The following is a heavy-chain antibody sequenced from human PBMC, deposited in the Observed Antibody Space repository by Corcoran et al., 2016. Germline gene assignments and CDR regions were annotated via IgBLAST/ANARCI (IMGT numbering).Heavy chain of an antibody. CDR1: GYTFTSYY. CDR2: INPSGGST. V-gene: IGHV1-46*01. CDR3: ETGPLSEYCSSTSCMNWYFDL. Sequence: QVQLVQSGAEVKKPGASVKVSCKASGYTFTSYYMHWVRQTPGQGLEWMGIINPSGGSTSYAQKFQGRVTMTRDTSTSTVYMELSSLRAEDTAVYDGETGPLSEYCSSTSCMNWYFDLWGRGTLVTVSS. J-gene: IGHJ2*01. D-gene: IGHD2-2*01.